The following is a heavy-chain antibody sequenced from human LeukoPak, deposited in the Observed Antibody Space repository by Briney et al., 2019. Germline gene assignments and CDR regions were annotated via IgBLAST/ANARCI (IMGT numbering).Heavy chain of an antibody. J-gene: IGHJ6*03. V-gene: IGHV1-2*06. CDR2: INPNSGGT. Sequence: ASVKVSCKASGYTFTGYYMHWVRQAPGQGLEWMGRINPNSGGTNYAQKFQGRVTMTRDTSISTAYMELSRLRSDDTAVCYCARGHIAAAGYYYYYYMDVWGKGTTVTVSS. CDR1: GYTFTGYY. CDR3: ARGHIAAAGYYYYYYMDV. D-gene: IGHD6-13*01.